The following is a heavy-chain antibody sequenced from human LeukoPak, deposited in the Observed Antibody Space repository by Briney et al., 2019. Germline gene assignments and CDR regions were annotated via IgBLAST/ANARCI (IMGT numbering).Heavy chain of an antibody. Sequence: GGSLRLSCAASGFTFYNYHMHWVRQAPGKGLEWVALMSYDGSATYYAYSVQGRITISRYTSKNTLYLQMNSLRAEDTAMYYCAKDPRYCTTTSCYAEGYFDYWGQGTLVTVSS. J-gene: IGHJ4*02. CDR2: MSYDGSAT. D-gene: IGHD2-2*01. CDR3: AKDPRYCTTTSCYAEGYFDY. CDR1: GFTFYNYH. V-gene: IGHV3-30*18.